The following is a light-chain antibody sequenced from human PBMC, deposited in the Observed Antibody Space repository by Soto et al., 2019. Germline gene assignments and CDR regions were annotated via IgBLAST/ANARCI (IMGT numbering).Light chain of an antibody. J-gene: IGKJ1*01. CDR1: QSLSSDY. Sequence: EIVLMESPGTLSLYPGERATLSCRASQSLSSDYLAWYQRKPGQAPRLLMYGVSSRATGIPDRFSGSGSGTDFTLTISRLEPDDFAVYYCQQYNNWPRTFGQGTKVDIK. CDR2: GVS. CDR3: QQYNNWPRT. V-gene: IGKV3-20*01.